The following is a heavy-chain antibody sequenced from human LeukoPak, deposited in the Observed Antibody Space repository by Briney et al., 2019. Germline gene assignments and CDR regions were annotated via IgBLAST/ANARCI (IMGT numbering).Heavy chain of an antibody. CDR1: GYSFTCYW. V-gene: IGHV5-51*01. Sequence: GESLKISCKGSGYSFTCYWIGWVRQMPGKGLERMGIIYPGDSDTRYSPSFQGQVTISADKSISTAYLQWSSLKASDTAMYYCARLTYDILTGYGYFDYWGQGTLVTVSS. CDR2: IYPGDSDT. D-gene: IGHD3-9*01. J-gene: IGHJ4*02. CDR3: ARLTYDILTGYGYFDY.